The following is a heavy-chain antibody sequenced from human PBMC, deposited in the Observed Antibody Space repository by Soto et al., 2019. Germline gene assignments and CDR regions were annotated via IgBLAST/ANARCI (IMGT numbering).Heavy chain of an antibody. CDR2: IYYSGNT. V-gene: IGHV4-39*01. CDR1: GGYISSSSYY. Sequence: QLQLQESGPGLVKPSATLSLTCTVSGGYISSSSYYWGWIRQPPGKGLEWFGRIYYSGNTYYNPSLKSRVSSFVGTAQTRFSLNLTSMTVADTAMYFCAGRLATIPFVEWYFDPWGRGTMVTVSS. D-gene: IGHD5-12*01. CDR3: AGRLATIPFVEWYFDP. J-gene: IGHJ2*01.